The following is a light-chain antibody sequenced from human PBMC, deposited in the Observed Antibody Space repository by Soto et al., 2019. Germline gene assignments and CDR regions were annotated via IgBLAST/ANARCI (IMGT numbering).Light chain of an antibody. CDR2: AAS. V-gene: IGKV1-39*01. Sequence: DIQMTQSPSSLSASVGDRVTITCRASQSIANYLNWYQHKPGKAPNLLIYAASSLQSGVPSRFSRSGSGTDFTLTISSLQPEDFATYYCQQAYSTVWAFGQGTKVEIK. CDR3: QQAYSTVWA. J-gene: IGKJ1*01. CDR1: QSIANY.